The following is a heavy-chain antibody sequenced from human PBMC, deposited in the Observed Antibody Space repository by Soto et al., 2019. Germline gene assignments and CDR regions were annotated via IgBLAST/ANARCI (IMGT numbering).Heavy chain of an antibody. V-gene: IGHV3-23*01. CDR3: AKGLNMDDFWSGYSRDAFDI. J-gene: IGHJ3*02. Sequence: GESLRLSCAASGFTFSSYAMSWVRQAPGKGLEWVSAISGSGGSTYYADSVKGRFTISRDNSKNTLYLQMNSLRAEDTAVYYCAKGLNMDDFWSGYSRDAFDIWGQGTMVTVSS. CDR1: GFTFSSYA. CDR2: ISGSGGST. D-gene: IGHD3-3*01.